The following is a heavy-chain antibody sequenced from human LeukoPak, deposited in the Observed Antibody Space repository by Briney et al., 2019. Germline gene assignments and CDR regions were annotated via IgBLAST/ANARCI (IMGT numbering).Heavy chain of an antibody. V-gene: IGHV4-61*02. CDR1: GGSISSGSYY. CDR3: ASGYGPGAYYFDY. CDR2: IYTSGST. D-gene: IGHD3-10*01. Sequence: SETLSLTCTVSGGSISSGSYYWSWIRQPAGKGLEWIGRIYTSGSTNYNPSLKSRVTISVDTSKNQFSLKLSSVAAADTAVYYCASGYGPGAYYFDYWGQGTLVTVSS. J-gene: IGHJ4*02.